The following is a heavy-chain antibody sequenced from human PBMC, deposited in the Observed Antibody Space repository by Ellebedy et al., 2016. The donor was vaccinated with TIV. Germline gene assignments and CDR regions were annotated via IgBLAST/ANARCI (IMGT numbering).Heavy chain of an antibody. CDR3: AGGSFALDP. D-gene: IGHD1-26*01. V-gene: IGHV4-59*01. Sequence: MPSETLSLTCSVSGGSISSYYWTWIRQSPGKGLEWIGNIYHRGSTNYSPSLKGRIPISVDTAKNEVSLNVDSVTAADTAVYFCAGGSFALDPWGQGTLVTVSS. CDR2: IYHRGST. CDR1: GGSISSYY. J-gene: IGHJ5*02.